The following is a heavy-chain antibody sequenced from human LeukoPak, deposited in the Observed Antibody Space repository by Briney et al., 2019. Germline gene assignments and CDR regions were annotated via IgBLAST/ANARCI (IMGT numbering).Heavy chain of an antibody. D-gene: IGHD4-11*01. CDR1: GFIFSHYA. CDR2: IWSDSTNK. Sequence: GKSLRLSCATSGFIFSHYATHWVRQAPGKGLEWVAVIWSDSTNKYYSDAVKGRFAISRDDPSKMVYLQMNSLRVEDTAVYYCAKDIQRGFDYTNSLDYWGQGILVTVSS. J-gene: IGHJ4*02. V-gene: IGHV3-33*06. CDR3: AKDIQRGFDYTNSLDY.